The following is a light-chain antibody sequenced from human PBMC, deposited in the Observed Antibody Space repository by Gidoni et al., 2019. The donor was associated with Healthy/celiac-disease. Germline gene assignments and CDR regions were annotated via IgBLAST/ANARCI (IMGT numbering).Light chain of an antibody. CDR3: AAWDDSLNGWV. J-gene: IGLJ3*02. V-gene: IGLV1-44*01. CDR2: SNT. CDR1: SSNIGSNT. Sequence: QSVLTQPPSAPGTPGQRVTISCSGSSSNIGSNTVNWYQQLPGTAPKLLIYSNTQRPSGVPHRFSGSTSGTSASLAISGLQSEDEADYYCAAWDDSLNGWVFGGGTTLTVL.